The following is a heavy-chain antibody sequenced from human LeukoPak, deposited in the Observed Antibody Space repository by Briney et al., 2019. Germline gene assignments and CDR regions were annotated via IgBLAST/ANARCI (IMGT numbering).Heavy chain of an antibody. D-gene: IGHD3/OR15-3a*01. Sequence: PGGSLRLSCAASGFTFSSYGMHWVRQAPGKGLEWVAFIRYDGSNKYYADSVKGRFTISRDNSKNTLYLQMNSLRAEDTAVYYCAKSRGWAGYYETYAFDIWGQGTMVTVSS. J-gene: IGHJ3*02. CDR1: GFTFSSYG. CDR2: IRYDGSNK. V-gene: IGHV3-30*02. CDR3: AKSRGWAGYYETYAFDI.